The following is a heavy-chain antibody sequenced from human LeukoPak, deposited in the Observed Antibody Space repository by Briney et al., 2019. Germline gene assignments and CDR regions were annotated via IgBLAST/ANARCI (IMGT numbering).Heavy chain of an antibody. CDR1: GGSFSGYY. D-gene: IGHD2-2*01. CDR3: ARGLGYCSSTSCRRFDY. V-gene: IGHV4-34*01. J-gene: IGHJ4*02. Sequence: SETLSLTCAVYGGSFSGYYWSWIRQPPGNGLEWIGEINHSGSTNYNPSLKSRVTISVDTSKNQFSLKLSSVTAADTAVYYCARGLGYCSSTSCRRFDYWGQGTLVTVSS. CDR2: INHSGST.